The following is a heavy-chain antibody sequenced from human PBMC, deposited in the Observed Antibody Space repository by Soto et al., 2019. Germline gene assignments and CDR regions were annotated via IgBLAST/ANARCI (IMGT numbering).Heavy chain of an antibody. CDR3: AKAPSGSYGEYFQH. CDR2: ISYDGSNK. Sequence: GGSLRLSCAASGFTFSSYGMHWVRQAPGKGLEWVAVISYDGSNKYYADSVKGRFTISRDNSKNTLYLQMNSLRAEDTAVYYCAKAPSGSYGEYFQHWGQGTLVTVSS. CDR1: GFTFSSYG. V-gene: IGHV3-30*18. D-gene: IGHD1-26*01. J-gene: IGHJ1*01.